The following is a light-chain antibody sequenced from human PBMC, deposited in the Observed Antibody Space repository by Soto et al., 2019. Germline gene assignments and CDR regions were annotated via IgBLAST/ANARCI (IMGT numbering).Light chain of an antibody. J-gene: IGKJ3*01. CDR1: QSVSSNY. CDR3: QQSDSSFT. Sequence: EIVLTQSPGTLSLSPGERATLSCRASQSVSSNYLGWYQQKPGQPPRLLIYGASIRATGTPDRFSGGGSGTDFTLTISRLEPEDFAVYYCQQSDSSFTFGPGTKVDIK. CDR2: GAS. V-gene: IGKV3-20*01.